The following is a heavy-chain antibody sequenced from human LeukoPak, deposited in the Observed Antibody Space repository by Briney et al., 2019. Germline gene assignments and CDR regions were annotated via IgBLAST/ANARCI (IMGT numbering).Heavy chain of an antibody. J-gene: IGHJ4*02. CDR2: ISSRSSYI. CDR3: APVGARYYFDY. Sequence: GGSLRLSCAASGFTFSSYSMNWVRQAPGKGLEWVSSISSRSSYIHYADSVKGRFTISRENAKNSLYLQKNSVRAEDTPVYYCAPVGARYYFDYWGKGTLVTVSS. D-gene: IGHD1-26*01. V-gene: IGHV3-21*01. CDR1: GFTFSSYS.